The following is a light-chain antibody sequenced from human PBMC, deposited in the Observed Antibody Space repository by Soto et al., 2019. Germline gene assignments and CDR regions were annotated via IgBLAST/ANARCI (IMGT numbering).Light chain of an antibody. V-gene: IGKV3-15*01. Sequence: ETVLTQSPGTLSLSPGERATLSCRASQSVGSTNLAWYQQKPGQAPRLLLYGTSTRATDIPARFSGSGSGTEFTLTIDSLQSEDFAVYYCQQYNNWPLTFGGGTKV. CDR3: QQYNNWPLT. J-gene: IGKJ4*01. CDR2: GTS. CDR1: QSVGSTN.